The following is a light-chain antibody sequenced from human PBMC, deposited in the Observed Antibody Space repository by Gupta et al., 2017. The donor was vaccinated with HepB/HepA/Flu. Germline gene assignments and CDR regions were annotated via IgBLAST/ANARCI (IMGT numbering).Light chain of an antibody. CDR1: QNVDNW. J-gene: IGKJ4*01. Sequence: DIQMTQPPSTLSGSVGDTVTSTCRASQNVDNWVAWYQQKPGKGPKLLIHRASNLQSGVPSRFSGSGSGTEFIFTISRLQPDDFATYYCQQYKDFPTFGGGTKVEI. V-gene: IGKV1-5*03. CDR2: RAS. CDR3: QQYKDFPT.